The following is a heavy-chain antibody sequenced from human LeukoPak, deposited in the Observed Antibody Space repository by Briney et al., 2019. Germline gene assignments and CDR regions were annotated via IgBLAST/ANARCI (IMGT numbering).Heavy chain of an antibody. D-gene: IGHD3-3*01. Sequence: GGSLRLSCVASGFTFSSYWMHWVRQDPRKGLVWVSRISGDGRNINYADSVRGRFTISRDNAKNTLYLQMNTLRVEDTAVYYCARDGWRDGDFWSGYLGAFDIWGQGTMVTVSS. CDR3: ARDGWRDGDFWSGYLGAFDI. J-gene: IGHJ3*02. CDR1: GFTFSSYW. CDR2: ISGDGRNI. V-gene: IGHV3-74*01.